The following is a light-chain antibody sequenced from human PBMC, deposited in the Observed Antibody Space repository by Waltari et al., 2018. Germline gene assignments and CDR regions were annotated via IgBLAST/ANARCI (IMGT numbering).Light chain of an antibody. CDR1: SSNIGSNT. CDR3: ATWDDSLNAVL. CDR2: TNI. Sequence: QSVLTQPPSASGTPGQRVTISCSGSSSNIGSNTVNWYQQLPGTSPKPLIYTNIRRPPCVPDRFSCSQSGTSASLAIRGLQSEYAADYYCATWDDSLNAVLFGGGTKLTVL. J-gene: IGLJ2*01. V-gene: IGLV1-44*01.